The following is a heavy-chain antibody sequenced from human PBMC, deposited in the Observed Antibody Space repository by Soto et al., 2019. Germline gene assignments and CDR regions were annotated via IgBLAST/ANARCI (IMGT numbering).Heavy chain of an antibody. J-gene: IGHJ6*03. CDR3: ARGTAPDYYYYYMDV. Sequence: GGSLRLSCAASGFTVSSNYMSWVRQAPGKGLEWVSVIYSGGSTYYADSVKGRFTISRHNSKNTLYLQMNSLRAEDTAVYYCARGTAPDYYYYYMDVWGKGTTVTVSS. D-gene: IGHD4-17*01. CDR1: GFTVSSNY. CDR2: IYSGGST. V-gene: IGHV3-53*04.